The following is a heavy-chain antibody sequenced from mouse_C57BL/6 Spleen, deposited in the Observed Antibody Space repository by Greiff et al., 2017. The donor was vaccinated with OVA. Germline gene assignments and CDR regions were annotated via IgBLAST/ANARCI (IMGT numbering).Heavy chain of an antibody. Sequence: QVQLQPSGAELVKPGASVKISCKASGYAFSSYWMNWVKQRPGKGLEWIGQIYPGDGATNYNGKFKGKATLTADKSSSTAYMQLSSLTSEDSAVYFCAIYGTSAWFAYWGQGTLVTVSA. V-gene: IGHV1-80*01. J-gene: IGHJ3*01. CDR3: AIYGTSAWFAY. D-gene: IGHD2-1*01. CDR2: IYPGDGAT. CDR1: GYAFSSYW.